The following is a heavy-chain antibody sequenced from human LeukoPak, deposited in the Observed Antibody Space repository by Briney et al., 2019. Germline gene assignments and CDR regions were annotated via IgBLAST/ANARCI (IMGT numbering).Heavy chain of an antibody. CDR1: GYTFSNFG. V-gene: IGHV1-2*02. CDR2: INPNSGDT. CDR3: ARIPLNLQDY. J-gene: IGHJ4*02. Sequence: ASVKVSCKTSGYTFSNFGINWVRQAPGQGLEWMGWINPNSGDTHYAQKFRGRVTMTSDTSISTAYMDLSRLTSDDTAVYYCARIPLNLQDYWGQGTLVTVSS.